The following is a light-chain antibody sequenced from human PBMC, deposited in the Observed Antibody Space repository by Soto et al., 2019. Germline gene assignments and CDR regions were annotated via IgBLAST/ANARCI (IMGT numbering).Light chain of an antibody. Sequence: QSALTQPASVSGSPGQSITISCTGTSSDVGGYNYVSWYQQHPGKAPKLMIYEVSNRPSGVSNRFSGSKSGNTASLTISGLQAEDEADYYCSSYRSSSTPLCVFGSGTKVTVL. V-gene: IGLV2-14*01. CDR3: SSYRSSSTPLCV. J-gene: IGLJ1*01. CDR1: SSDVGGYNY. CDR2: EVS.